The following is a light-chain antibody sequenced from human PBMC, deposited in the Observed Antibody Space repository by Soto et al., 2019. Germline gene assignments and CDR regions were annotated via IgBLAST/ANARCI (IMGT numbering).Light chain of an antibody. CDR1: QNVRSSY. CDR2: GAS. J-gene: IGKJ1*01. V-gene: IGKV3-20*01. CDR3: HHYDNSLWT. Sequence: EIVLTQSPGTLSLSPGERATLSCRANQNVRSSYLVWYQHKPGQAPRLLIYGASSRATGVPDRFSGSGSGTDFTLTINRLEPEDFAVYFCHHYDNSLWTFGPGTKVQIK.